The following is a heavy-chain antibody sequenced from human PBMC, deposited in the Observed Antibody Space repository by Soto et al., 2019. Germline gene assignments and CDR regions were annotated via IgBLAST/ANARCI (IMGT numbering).Heavy chain of an antibody. V-gene: IGHV4-4*07. D-gene: IGHD5-18*01. CDR1: GGSISSYY. Sequence: PSETLSLTCTVSGGSISSYYWSWIRQPAGKGLEWIGRIYTSGSTNYNPSLKSRVTMSVDTSKNQFSLKLSSVTATDTAVYYCARVGYSYGYRDYYYYGMDVWGQGTTVTV. CDR2: IYTSGST. CDR3: ARVGYSYGYRDYYYYGMDV. J-gene: IGHJ6*02.